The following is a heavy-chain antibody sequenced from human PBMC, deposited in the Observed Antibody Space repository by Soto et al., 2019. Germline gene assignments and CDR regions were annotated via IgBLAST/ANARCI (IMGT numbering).Heavy chain of an antibody. J-gene: IGHJ4*02. CDR2: ISWDGGST. CDR3: AKDKGRYCSSTSCSVHFDY. CDR1: GFTFDDYA. V-gene: IGHV3-43D*04. D-gene: IGHD2-2*01. Sequence: EVQLVESGGVVVQPGGSLRLSCAASGFTFDDYAMHWVRQAPGKGLEWVSLISWDGGSTYYADSVKGRFTISRDNSKNSLYLQMNSLRAEDTALYYCAKDKGRYCSSTSCSVHFDYWGQGTLVTVSS.